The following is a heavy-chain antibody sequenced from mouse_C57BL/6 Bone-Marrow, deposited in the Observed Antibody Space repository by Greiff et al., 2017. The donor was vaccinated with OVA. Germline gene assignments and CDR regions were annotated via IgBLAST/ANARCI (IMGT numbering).Heavy chain of an antibody. CDR2: IYPGSGST. CDR3: ARLFIDYYGSGYWYFDV. J-gene: IGHJ1*03. CDR1: GYTFTSYW. V-gene: IGHV1-55*01. D-gene: IGHD1-1*01. Sequence: VQLQQSGAELVKPGASVKMSCKASGYTFTSYWITWVKQRPGQGLEWIGDIYPGSGSTNYNEKFKSKATLTVDTSSSTAYMQLSSLTSEDSAVDYCARLFIDYYGSGYWYFDVWGTGTTVTVSS.